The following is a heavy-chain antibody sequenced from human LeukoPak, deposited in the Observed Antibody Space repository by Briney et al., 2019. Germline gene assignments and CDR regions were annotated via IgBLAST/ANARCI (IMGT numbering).Heavy chain of an antibody. V-gene: IGHV4-59*01. D-gene: IGHD3-22*01. CDR2: IYYSGST. CDR3: ARGHYYDSSGYFYYFDY. CDR1: GGSISSYY. J-gene: IGHJ4*02. Sequence: SETLSLTCTVSGGSISSYYWSWIRQPPGKGLEWIGYIYYSGSTNYNPSLKSRVTISVDTSKNQFSLKLSSVTAADTAVYYCARGHYYDSSGYFYYFDYWGQGTLVTVSS.